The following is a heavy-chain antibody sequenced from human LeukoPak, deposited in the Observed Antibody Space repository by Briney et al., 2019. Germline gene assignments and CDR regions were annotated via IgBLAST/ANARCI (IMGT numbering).Heavy chain of an antibody. J-gene: IGHJ4*02. CDR1: GGSISSYY. D-gene: IGHD6-19*01. CDR2: IYYSGST. V-gene: IGHV4-59*01. Sequence: SETLSLTCTVSGGSISSYYWSWIRQPPGKGLEWIGYIYYSGSTNYNPSLKSRVTISVDTSKNQFSLKLSSVTAADTAVYYCARDQVVGSWLGEGPFDYWGQGTLVTVSS. CDR3: ARDQVVGSWLGEGPFDY.